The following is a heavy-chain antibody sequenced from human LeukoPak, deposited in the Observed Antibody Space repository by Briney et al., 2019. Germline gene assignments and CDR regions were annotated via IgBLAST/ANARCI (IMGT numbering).Heavy chain of an antibody. D-gene: IGHD1-1*01. Sequence: SETLSLTCAVYGGSFSGYYWSWIRQPPGKGLEWIGEINHSGSTNYNPSLKSRVTISVDTSKNQFSLKLSSVTAADTAVYYCARRHRDNWYLETWGQGTLVTVSS. CDR3: ARRHRDNWYLET. CDR2: INHSGST. J-gene: IGHJ5*02. V-gene: IGHV4-34*01. CDR1: GGSFSGYY.